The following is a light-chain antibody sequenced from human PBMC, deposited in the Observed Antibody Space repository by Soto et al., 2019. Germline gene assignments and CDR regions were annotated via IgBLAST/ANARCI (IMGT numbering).Light chain of an antibody. V-gene: IGLV2-14*01. Sequence: QSALTQPASVSGSPGQSITISCTGTSSDVGGYNYVSWYQHHPGKAPRLMIYASSNRPSGVSHRFSGSRSGNTASLTISGLQAEDEADYYCCAFVRSNALLFGGGTKLTVL. CDR3: CAFVRSNALL. CDR1: SSDVGGYNY. J-gene: IGLJ2*01. CDR2: ASS.